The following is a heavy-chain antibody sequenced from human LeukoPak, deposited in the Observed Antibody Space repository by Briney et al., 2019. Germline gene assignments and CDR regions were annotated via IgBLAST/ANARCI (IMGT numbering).Heavy chain of an antibody. CDR1: GGTFSSYA. CDR2: IIPIFGTA. J-gene: IGHJ6*04. V-gene: IGHV1-69*13. Sequence: SANVSCTASGGTFSSYAISWVRQAPGQGLEWMGGIIPIFGTANYAQKFQGRVTITADESTSTAYMELSSLRSEDTAVYYCARGSDIVVVVAAIPYYYGMDVWGKGTTVTVSS. CDR3: ARGSDIVVVVAAIPYYYGMDV. D-gene: IGHD2-15*01.